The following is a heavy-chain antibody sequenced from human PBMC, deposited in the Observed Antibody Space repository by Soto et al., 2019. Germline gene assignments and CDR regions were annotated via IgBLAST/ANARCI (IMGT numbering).Heavy chain of an antibody. CDR2: MNPNSGKT. J-gene: IGHJ6*02. D-gene: IGHD6-6*01. Sequence: ASVKVSYKASGYTFTDHDINWVRQATGQGLEWMGWMNPNSGKTDYAQKFQGRVTMTRNTSISTAYMELSSLRSEDTAVYYCARREHSSAPGGMDVWGQGTTVTVSS. V-gene: IGHV1-8*01. CDR3: ARREHSSAPGGMDV. CDR1: GYTFTDHD.